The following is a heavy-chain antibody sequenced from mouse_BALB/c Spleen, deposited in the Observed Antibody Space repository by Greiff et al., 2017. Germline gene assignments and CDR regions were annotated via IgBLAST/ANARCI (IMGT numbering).Heavy chain of an antibody. CDR2: IDPSDSET. V-gene: IGHV1S126*01. CDR3: ARSGDGPLYAMDY. CDR1: GYSFTSYW. D-gene: IGHD2-3*01. Sequence: QVQLKESGPQLVRPGASVKISCKASGYSFTSYWMHWVKQRPGQGLEWIGMIDPSDSETRLNQKFKDKATLTVDKSSSTAYMQLSSPTSEDSAVYYCARSGDGPLYAMDYWGQGTSVTVSS. J-gene: IGHJ4*01.